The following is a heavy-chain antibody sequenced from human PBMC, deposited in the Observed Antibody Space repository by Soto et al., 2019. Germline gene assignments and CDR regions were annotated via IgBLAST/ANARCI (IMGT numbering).Heavy chain of an antibody. CDR3: ARVSCGWLDY. J-gene: IGHJ4*02. Sequence: QVQLVQSGAEVKKPGASVKVSCKASGYTFTGYGIIWVRQAPGQGLEWMGWISAYNGNTNYAQKLQGRVTMTTDTRTSTPYMELRSLRANDTAVYYCARVSCGWLDYWGQGTLDTVSS. D-gene: IGHD6-19*01. V-gene: IGHV1-18*01. CDR1: GYTFTGYG. CDR2: ISAYNGNT.